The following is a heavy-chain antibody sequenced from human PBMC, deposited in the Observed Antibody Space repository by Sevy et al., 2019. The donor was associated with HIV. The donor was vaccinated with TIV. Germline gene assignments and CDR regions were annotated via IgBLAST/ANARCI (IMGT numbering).Heavy chain of an antibody. J-gene: IGHJ3*02. CDR3: ARLSGYYYDSSGYYTTGHAFDI. Sequence: GGSLRLSCAASGFSVSNSYMSWVRQAPGKGLQWVSVIYSGDSTYYTDSVKGRFTISRDNSKNTLYLQMNSLRAEDTAVYYCARLSGYYYDSSGYYTTGHAFDIWGQGTMVTVSS. V-gene: IGHV3-53*01. CDR2: IYSGDST. CDR1: GFSVSNSY. D-gene: IGHD3-22*01.